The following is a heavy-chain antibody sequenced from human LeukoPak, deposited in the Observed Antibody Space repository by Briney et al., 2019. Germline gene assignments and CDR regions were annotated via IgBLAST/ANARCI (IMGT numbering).Heavy chain of an antibody. Sequence: PGGSLRLSCAASGFTFSSNYMSWVRQAPGKGLEWVAVIYSGGSTYYADYVKGGFTISRDNSKNAPNHQMNILRADDPAEYYCAKDLMSFGEFGAFDIWGQGTMVTVSS. D-gene: IGHD3-10*01. J-gene: IGHJ3*02. CDR1: GFTFSSNY. CDR3: AKDLMSFGEFGAFDI. V-gene: IGHV3-66*01. CDR2: IYSGGST.